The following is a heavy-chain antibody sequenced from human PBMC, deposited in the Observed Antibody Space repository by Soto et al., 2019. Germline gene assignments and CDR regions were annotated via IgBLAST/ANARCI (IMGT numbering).Heavy chain of an antibody. CDR1: GGTFSSYA. CDR3: ARGNYYDSSGYLGAFDI. D-gene: IGHD3-22*01. Sequence: SVKVSCKASGGTFSSYAISWVRQAPGQGLEWMGGIIPIFGTANYAQKFQGRVTITADESTSTAYMELSSLRSEGTAVYYCARGNYYDSSGYLGAFDIWGQGTMVTVSS. CDR2: IIPIFGTA. J-gene: IGHJ3*02. V-gene: IGHV1-69*13.